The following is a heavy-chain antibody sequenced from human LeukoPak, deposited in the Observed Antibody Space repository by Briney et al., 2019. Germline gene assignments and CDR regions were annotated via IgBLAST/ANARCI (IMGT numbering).Heavy chain of an antibody. CDR3: ARDPGDGTPGYYMNV. CDR1: GFTFSSYA. D-gene: IGHD2-21*02. J-gene: IGHJ6*03. CDR2: VSADADYT. V-gene: IGHV3-23*01. Sequence: GGSLRLSCAASGFTFSSYAMSWVRQAPGQGLEWVSAVSADADYTYYADSVKGRFSISRDNSKNTLYLQMNSLRAGDTAVYYCARDPGDGTPGYYMNVWGKGTTVSVSS.